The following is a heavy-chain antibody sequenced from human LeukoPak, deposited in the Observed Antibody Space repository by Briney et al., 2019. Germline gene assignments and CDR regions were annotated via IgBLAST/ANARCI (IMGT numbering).Heavy chain of an antibody. V-gene: IGHV2-70*11. CDR2: LDWDDDK. CDR3: ARIWYYYDSSDSRYYYGMDV. CDR1: GFSLSTSGMC. J-gene: IGHJ6*02. Sequence: SGPALVKPTQTLTLTCNFSGFSLSTSGMCVSWIRQPPGKALEWLARLDWDDDKYYSTSLRTRLTISKDTSENHVVLTMTNMDPVDTATYYCARIWYYYDSSDSRYYYGMDVWGQGTTVTVSS. D-gene: IGHD3-22*01.